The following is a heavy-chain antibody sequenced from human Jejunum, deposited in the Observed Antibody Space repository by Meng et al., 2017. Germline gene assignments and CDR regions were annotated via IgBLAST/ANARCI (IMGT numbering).Heavy chain of an antibody. CDR2: IDTDGSLT. J-gene: IGHJ4*02. D-gene: IGHD1-26*01. V-gene: IGHV3-74*01. Sequence: GESLKIPWAASGFTFSNHWMHWVRQTPGKELGWVSRIDTDGSLTSYADSVKGRFTISRDNAKNTLYLQRNRLRVEDTAVYYCARDVVLGGTTRTPLDYWGQGTLVTVSS. CDR3: ARDVVLGGTTRTPLDY. CDR1: GFTFSNHW.